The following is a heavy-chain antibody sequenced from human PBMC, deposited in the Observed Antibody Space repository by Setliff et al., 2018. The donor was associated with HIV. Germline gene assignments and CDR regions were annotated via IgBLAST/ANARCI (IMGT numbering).Heavy chain of an antibody. J-gene: IGHJ4*02. Sequence: SETLSLTCTVSGGSISSYYWGWIRQPPGKGLEWIGSIYYSGSTYYNPSLKSRVTISVDTSKNQFSLKLNSVTAADTAVYYCARVGGFFGEARPPPDYWGQGALVTVSS. CDR1: GGSISSYY. D-gene: IGHD3-10*01. CDR2: IYYSGST. V-gene: IGHV4-39*01. CDR3: ARVGGFFGEARPPPDY.